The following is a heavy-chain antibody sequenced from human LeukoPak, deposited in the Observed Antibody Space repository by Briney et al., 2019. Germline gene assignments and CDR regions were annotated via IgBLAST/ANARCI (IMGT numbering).Heavy chain of an antibody. V-gene: IGHV3-74*01. J-gene: IGHJ6*04. CDR3: ARVAPSMDV. CDR2: INSDGSST. Sequence: GGSLRLSCAASGFTFSNYWMHWVRQAPGKGLVWVSRINSDGSSTSYADSVKGRFTVSRDNAKNTVYLQMNSLRAEDTAVYYCARVAPSMDVWGKGTTVTVSS. CDR1: GFTFSNYW.